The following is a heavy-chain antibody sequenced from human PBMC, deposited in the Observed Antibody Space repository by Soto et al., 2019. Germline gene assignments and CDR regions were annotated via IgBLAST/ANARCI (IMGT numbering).Heavy chain of an antibody. CDR1: GFTFSSFH. D-gene: IGHD1-26*01. CDR2: ITSSSDTI. J-gene: IGHJ5*02. Sequence: GGSLRLSCAASGFTFSSFHMNWVRQVPGRGLEWVAYITSSSDTIYYSDSVKGRFTISRDNGKNTLYLQMSSLRAEDTAVYYCVKGAVYNWFDPWGQGTLVTVSS. V-gene: IGHV3-48*01. CDR3: VKGAVYNWFDP.